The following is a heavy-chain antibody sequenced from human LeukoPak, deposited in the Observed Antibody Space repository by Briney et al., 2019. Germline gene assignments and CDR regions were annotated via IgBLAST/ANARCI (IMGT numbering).Heavy chain of an antibody. CDR3: AKQKGYCSGGSCYYSDY. J-gene: IGHJ4*02. V-gene: IGHV3-23*01. CDR1: GFTFSSYA. Sequence: GGSLRLSCATSGFTFSSYAMSWVRQAPGKGLEWVSTLSGSGASTSYADSVKGRFTISRDNSKNTLYLQMTSLRAEDTARYYCAKQKGYCSGGSCYYSDYWGQGTLVAVSS. D-gene: IGHD2-15*01. CDR2: LSGSGAST.